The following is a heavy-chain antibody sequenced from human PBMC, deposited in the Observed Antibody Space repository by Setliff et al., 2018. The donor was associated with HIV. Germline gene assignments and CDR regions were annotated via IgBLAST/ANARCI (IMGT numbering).Heavy chain of an antibody. Sequence: LRLSCEASGFTFSNFAMTWVRQAPGKGLEWVSVISASGGATHYAEAVKGRFTISRDNSKNTLDLHMTSLRADDTAVYYCAKDIISRRVSVSGPFDSWGKGILVTVSS. V-gene: IGHV3-23*01. CDR3: AKDIISRRVSVSGPFDS. J-gene: IGHJ4*02. CDR1: GFTFSNFA. CDR2: ISASGGAT. D-gene: IGHD2-8*01.